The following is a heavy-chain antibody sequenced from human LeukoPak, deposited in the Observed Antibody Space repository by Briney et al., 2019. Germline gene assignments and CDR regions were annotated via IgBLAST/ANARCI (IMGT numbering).Heavy chain of an antibody. CDR2: IMWDGVTR. V-gene: IGHV3-9*01. CDR1: GFTFDEHA. Sequence: GGSLRLSCADSGFTFDEHAMHWVRQAPGKGLEWVAGIMWDGVTRGYADSVKGRFTISIDSAKNSLYLQMNSLRVEDTAFYYCTKDITPGGADVWGQGTTVIVSS. CDR3: TKDITPGGADV. D-gene: IGHD1-26*01. J-gene: IGHJ6*02.